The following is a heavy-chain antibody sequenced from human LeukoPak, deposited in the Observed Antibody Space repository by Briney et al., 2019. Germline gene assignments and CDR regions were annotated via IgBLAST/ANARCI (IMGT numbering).Heavy chain of an antibody. Sequence: ASVKVSCKASGYTFTGYYMHWVRQAPGQGLEWMGWINPNSGGTNYAQKFQGRVTMTRDTSISTAYMELSRLRSDDTAVYYCARVSPLNWGSPKGYFDYWGQGTLVTVSS. CDR2: INPNSGGT. CDR1: GYTFTGYY. CDR3: ARVSPLNWGSPKGYFDY. J-gene: IGHJ4*02. V-gene: IGHV1-2*02. D-gene: IGHD7-27*01.